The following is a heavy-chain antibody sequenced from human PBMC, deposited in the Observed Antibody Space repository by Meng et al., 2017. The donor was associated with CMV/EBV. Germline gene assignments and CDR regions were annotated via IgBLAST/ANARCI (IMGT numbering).Heavy chain of an antibody. J-gene: IGHJ4*02. D-gene: IGHD6-13*01. V-gene: IGHV4-30-4*08. Sequence: VPPQVYGPRLAEPFSNPALTCHVSGGFLSLGDYYWGWIRQPPGKVLGWIGYIYYSGSTYYNPSLKSRVTISVDTSKNQFSLKLSSVTAADTAVYYCARAQYSSSCDYWGQGTLVTVSS. CDR3: ARAQYSSSCDY. CDR2: IYYSGST. CDR1: GGFLSLGDYY.